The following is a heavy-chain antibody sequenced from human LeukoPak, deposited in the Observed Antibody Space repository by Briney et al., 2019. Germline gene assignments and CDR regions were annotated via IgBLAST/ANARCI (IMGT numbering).Heavy chain of an antibody. CDR2: IDNSGGGT. V-gene: IGHV3-23*01. Sequence: GGSLRFCCAASGFTFSSYAMSWLRKAPGKGLEWVSTIDNSGGGTYYADSVKGRFTISSDNPHNTLDLQMNSLTAKATADYYWAKRYYYLDVWGKGTTVTVSS. CDR1: GFTFSSYA. CDR3: AKRYYYLDV. J-gene: IGHJ6*03.